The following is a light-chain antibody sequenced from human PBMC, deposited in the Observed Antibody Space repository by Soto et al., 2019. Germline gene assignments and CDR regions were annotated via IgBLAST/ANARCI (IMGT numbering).Light chain of an antibody. CDR3: QQYNNWRPWT. CDR2: ATS. CDR1: QSASSN. J-gene: IGKJ1*01. V-gene: IGKV3-15*01. Sequence: EIVMTHSPATLSVSPWEIATLSCWASQSASSNLAWYQQKPGQAPRLLIYATSSRATGVPTRFSGSGSGTDFTLPISSLQSEDFAVYYCQQYNNWRPWTFGQGTRWIS.